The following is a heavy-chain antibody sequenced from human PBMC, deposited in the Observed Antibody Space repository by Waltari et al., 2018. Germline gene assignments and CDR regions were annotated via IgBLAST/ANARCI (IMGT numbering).Heavy chain of an antibody. CDR2: IYYSGST. J-gene: IGHJ6*03. CDR1: GGSISSSSYY. CDR3: ARSSYNILTGYSKVLFYYYYMDV. V-gene: IGHV4-39*07. Sequence: QLQLQESGPGLVKPSATLALTCTVSGGSISSSSYYWGWIRQPPGKGLEWVGTIYYSGSTYYNPSLKSRVTISIDTSKNQFSLRLTSVTAADTAVYYCARSSYNILTGYSKVLFYYYYMDVWGKGTTVTVSS. D-gene: IGHD3-9*01.